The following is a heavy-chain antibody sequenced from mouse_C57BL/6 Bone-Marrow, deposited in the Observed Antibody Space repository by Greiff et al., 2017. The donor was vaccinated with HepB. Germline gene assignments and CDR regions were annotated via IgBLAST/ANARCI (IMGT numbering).Heavy chain of an antibody. CDR3: ARDYYGSSGWYFDV. V-gene: IGHV3-6*01. CDR2: ISYDGSN. CDR1: GYSITSGYY. J-gene: IGHJ1*03. D-gene: IGHD1-1*01. Sequence: ESGPGLVKPSQSLSLTCSVTGYSITSGYYWNWIRQFPGNKLEWMGYISYDGSNNYNPSLKNRISITRDTSKNQFFLKLNSVTTEDTATYYCARDYYGSSGWYFDVWGTGTTVTVSS.